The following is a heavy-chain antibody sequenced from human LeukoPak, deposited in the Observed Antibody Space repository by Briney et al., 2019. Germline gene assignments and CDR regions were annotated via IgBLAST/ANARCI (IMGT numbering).Heavy chain of an antibody. CDR3: ARERRIYSGSPRWFDP. D-gene: IGHD6-13*01. Sequence: GASVKVSCKASGYTFTSYGISWVRQAPGQGLEWMGWINAGNGNTKYSQKFQGRVTITRDTSASTAYMELSSLRSEDTAVYYCARERRIYSGSPRWFDPWGQGTLVTVSS. V-gene: IGHV1-3*01. CDR1: GYTFTSYG. CDR2: INAGNGNT. J-gene: IGHJ5*02.